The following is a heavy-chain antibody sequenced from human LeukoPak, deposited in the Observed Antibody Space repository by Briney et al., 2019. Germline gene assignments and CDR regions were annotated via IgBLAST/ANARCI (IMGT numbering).Heavy chain of an antibody. CDR1: GGSISSSSYY. Sequence: SESLSLTCTVSGGSISSSSYYWGRIRQPPGKGLGWIGSINYTGSTYYNPSLKSRVTISADTSKTQYSLKLLTATATDTAVDYRARMGGASSSLSFDYWGQGTLVTVSS. CDR3: ARMGGASSSLSFDY. J-gene: IGHJ4*02. V-gene: IGHV4-39*07. D-gene: IGHD6-6*01. CDR2: INYTGST.